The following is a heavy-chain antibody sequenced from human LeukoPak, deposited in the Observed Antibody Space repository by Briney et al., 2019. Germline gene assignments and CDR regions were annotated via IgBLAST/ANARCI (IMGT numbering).Heavy chain of an antibody. D-gene: IGHD3-10*01. CDR2: ISGSGGST. CDR3: ANLPFGELLSQFDY. V-gene: IGHV3-23*01. J-gene: IGHJ4*02. Sequence: GGSPRLSCAASGFTFSSYGMHWVRQAPGKGLEWVSAISGSGGSTYYADSVKGRFTISRDNSKNTLYLQMNSLRAEDTAVYYCANLPFGELLSQFDYWGQGTLVTVSS. CDR1: GFTFSSYG.